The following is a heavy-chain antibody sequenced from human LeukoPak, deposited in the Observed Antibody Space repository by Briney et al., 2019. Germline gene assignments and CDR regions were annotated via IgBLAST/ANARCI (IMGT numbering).Heavy chain of an antibody. CDR2: IYHTGPT. D-gene: IGHD5-24*01. CDR3: ARVGGMTTINNYAFDL. J-gene: IGHJ3*01. V-gene: IGHV4-59*01. Sequence: SETLSLTCTVSGGSIKPYYWNWIRQSPGKGLQWIGYIYHTGPTNYNPSLKSRVTISLDTSKNQFSLKLTSVTAADTAIYYCARVGGMTTINNYAFDLWGQGTVDSLSS. CDR1: GGSIKPYY.